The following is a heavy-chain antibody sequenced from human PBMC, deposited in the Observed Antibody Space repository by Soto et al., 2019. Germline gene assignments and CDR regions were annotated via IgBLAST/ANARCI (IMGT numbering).Heavy chain of an antibody. D-gene: IGHD3-10*01. Sequence: GGSLRLSCAASGFTFSSYGMHWVRQAPGKGLEWVAVIWYDGSNKYYADSVKGRFTISRDNSKNTLYLQMNSLRAEDTAVYYCARDRWGVKNYYYGMDVWGQGTTVTVSS. J-gene: IGHJ6*02. CDR3: ARDRWGVKNYYYGMDV. CDR2: IWYDGSNK. CDR1: GFTFSSYG. V-gene: IGHV3-33*01.